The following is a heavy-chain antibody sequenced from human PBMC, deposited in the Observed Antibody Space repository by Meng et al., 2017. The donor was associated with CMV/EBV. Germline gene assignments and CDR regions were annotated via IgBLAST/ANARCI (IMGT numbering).Heavy chain of an antibody. Sequence: ASVKVSCKASGYTFTGYYMHWVRQAPGQGLEWMGWINPNSGGTNYAQKFQGRVTMTRDTSISTAYMGLSRLRSDDTAVYYCARAALPGVTIFGVVIARSSPERQNGMDVWGQGTTVTVSS. CDR3: ARAALPGVTIFGVVIARSSPERQNGMDV. V-gene: IGHV1-2*02. CDR2: INPNSGGT. CDR1: GYTFTGYY. J-gene: IGHJ6*02. D-gene: IGHD3-3*01.